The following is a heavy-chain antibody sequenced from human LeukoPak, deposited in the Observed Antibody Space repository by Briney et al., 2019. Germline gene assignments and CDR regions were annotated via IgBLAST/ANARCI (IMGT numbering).Heavy chain of an antibody. Sequence: ASVKVSCKASGYTFTNSYIHWVRQAPGQGLEWMGIINPSGGSTSYAQKFQGRVTMTRDTSISTAYMELSRLRFDDTAVYYCARNKEGKSLDYWGQGTLVTVSS. V-gene: IGHV1-46*01. CDR2: INPSGGST. CDR3: ARNKEGKSLDY. J-gene: IGHJ4*02. CDR1: GYTFTNSY.